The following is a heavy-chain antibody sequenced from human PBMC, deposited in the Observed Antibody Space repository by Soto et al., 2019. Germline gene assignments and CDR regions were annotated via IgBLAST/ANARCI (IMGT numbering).Heavy chain of an antibody. CDR2: INHSGST. Sequence: PSETLSLTCAVYGGSFSGYYWSWIRQPPGKGLEWIGEINHSGSTNYNPSLKSRVTISVDTSKNQFSLKLSSVTAADTAVYYCARGGMITFGGVIVLFDYWGQGTLVTVSS. CDR1: GGSFSGYY. V-gene: IGHV4-34*01. J-gene: IGHJ4*02. D-gene: IGHD3-16*02. CDR3: ARGGMITFGGVIVLFDY.